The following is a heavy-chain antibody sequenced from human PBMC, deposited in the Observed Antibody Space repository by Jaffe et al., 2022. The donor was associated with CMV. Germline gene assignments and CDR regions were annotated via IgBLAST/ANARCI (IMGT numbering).Heavy chain of an antibody. V-gene: IGHV3-9*01. CDR3: AKDNVSAAADFDY. CDR1: GFTFDDYA. CDR2: ISWNSGSI. J-gene: IGHJ4*02. D-gene: IGHD6-13*01. Sequence: EVQLVESGGGLVQPGRSLRLSCAASGFTFDDYAMHWVRQAPGKGLEWVSGISWNSGSIGYADSVKGRFTISRDNAKNSLYLQMNSLRAEDTALYYCAKDNVSAAADFDYWGQGTLVTVSS.